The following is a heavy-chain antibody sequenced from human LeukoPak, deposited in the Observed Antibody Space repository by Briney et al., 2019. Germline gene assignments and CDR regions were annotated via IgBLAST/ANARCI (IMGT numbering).Heavy chain of an antibody. CDR3: AKDPAYYDSSGYYSYYFDY. D-gene: IGHD3-22*01. CDR2: ISGCGGST. Sequence: GGSLRLSCAASGFTFSSYAMSWVRQAPGQGLEWVSAISGCGGSTYYADSVKGRFTISRGNSKNTLYLQMNSLRAEDTAVYYCAKDPAYYDSSGYYSYYFDYWGQGTLVTVSS. CDR1: GFTFSSYA. J-gene: IGHJ4*02. V-gene: IGHV3-23*01.